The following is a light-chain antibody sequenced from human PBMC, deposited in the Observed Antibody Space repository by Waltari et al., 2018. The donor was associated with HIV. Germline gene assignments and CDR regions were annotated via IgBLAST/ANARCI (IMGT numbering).Light chain of an antibody. J-gene: IGLJ1*01. V-gene: IGLV3-1*01. Sequence: SYELIQPPSVSVSPGQTATITCSGDKLGDKYVCWYQQKPGQSPVLVVYQDNKRPSGIPGRFSGSNSGSTATLTINGTQAVDEGDYYCQAWDTSTGVFGAGTKVSVL. CDR1: KLGDKY. CDR2: QDN. CDR3: QAWDTSTGV.